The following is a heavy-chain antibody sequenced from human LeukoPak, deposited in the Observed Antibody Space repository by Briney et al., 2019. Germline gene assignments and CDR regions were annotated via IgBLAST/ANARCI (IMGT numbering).Heavy chain of an antibody. V-gene: IGHV3-21*01. J-gene: IGHJ1*01. D-gene: IGHD6-19*01. Sequence: GGSLRLSCTASGFTFSDYSMNWVRQAPGKGLDWVSSISSTSTYILYADSVKDRFTISRDNARNSLYLQMNSLRAEDTAVYYCARFETVAAKPIEHWGPGTLVTVSS. CDR1: GFTFSDYS. CDR3: ARFETVAAKPIEH. CDR2: ISSTSTYI.